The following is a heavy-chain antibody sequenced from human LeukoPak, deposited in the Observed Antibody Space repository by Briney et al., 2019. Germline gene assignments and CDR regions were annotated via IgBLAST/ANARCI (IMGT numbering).Heavy chain of an antibody. CDR1: GFTFSSSA. V-gene: IGHV3-23*01. J-gene: IGHJ4*02. CDR3: AKAQTPYY. D-gene: IGHD4-23*01. CDR2: ISGSGSGGST. Sequence: GGSLRLSCAASGFTFSSSAMSWVRQAPGKGLEWVSSISGSGSGGSTYYADSVKGRFTISRDNSKNTLYLQMNSLRAEDTAVYYCAKAQTPYYWGQGTLVTVSS.